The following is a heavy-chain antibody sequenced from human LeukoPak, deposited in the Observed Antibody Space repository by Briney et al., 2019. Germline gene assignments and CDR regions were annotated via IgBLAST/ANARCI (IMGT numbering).Heavy chain of an antibody. J-gene: IGHJ4*02. CDR1: DGSISNYY. V-gene: IGHV4-59*01. CDR2: IYYTGAT. Sequence: PSETLSLTCTVSDGSISNYYWSWIRLPPGKGLEWIGYIYYTGATNYSPSLKSRVTISLDTSKNQFSLRLSSVTAADAAVYYCARAGYSYGTGYYFDYWGQGALVTVSS. CDR3: ARAGYSYGTGYYFDY. D-gene: IGHD5-18*01.